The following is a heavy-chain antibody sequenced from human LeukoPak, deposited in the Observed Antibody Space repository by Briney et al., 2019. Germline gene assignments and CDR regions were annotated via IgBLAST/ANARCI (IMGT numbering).Heavy chain of an antibody. CDR2: ISGGGGNT. J-gene: IGHJ4*02. CDR1: GFTFSNYA. CDR3: AKDPYYYDSSGYYHDY. V-gene: IGHV3-23*01. Sequence: GGSLRLSCVASGFTFSNYAMSWVRQAPGKGLEWVSAISGGGGNTYYADSVKGRFTISRDNSENTLYLQMNSLRAEDTAVYYCAKDPYYYDSSGYYHDYWGQGTLVTVSS. D-gene: IGHD3-22*01.